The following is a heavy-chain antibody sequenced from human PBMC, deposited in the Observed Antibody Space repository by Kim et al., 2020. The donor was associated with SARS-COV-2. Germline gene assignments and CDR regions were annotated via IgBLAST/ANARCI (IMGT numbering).Heavy chain of an antibody. CDR1: GGSISSYY. D-gene: IGHD4-17*01. Sequence: SETLSLTCTVSGGSISSYYWSWIRQPPGKGLEWIGYIYYSGSTNYNPSLKSRVTISVDTSKNQFSLKLSSVTAADTAVYYCARDRVVGYGVSYYYYGMDVWGQGTTVTVSS. J-gene: IGHJ6*02. CDR3: ARDRVVGYGVSYYYYGMDV. V-gene: IGHV4-59*01. CDR2: IYYSGST.